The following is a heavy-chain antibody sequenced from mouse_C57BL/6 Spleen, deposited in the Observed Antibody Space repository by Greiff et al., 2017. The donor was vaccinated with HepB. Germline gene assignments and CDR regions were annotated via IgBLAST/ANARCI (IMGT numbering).Heavy chain of an antibody. D-gene: IGHD2-2*01. J-gene: IGHJ4*01. CDR2: IDPSDSYT. CDR1: GYTFTSYW. Sequence: QVQLQQPGAELVKPGASVKLSCKASGYTFTSYWMQWVKQRPGQGLEWIGEIDPSDSYTNYNQKFKGKATLTVDTSSSTAYMQLSSLTPEDSAVYYCARTRGPYGYDDAMDYWGQGTSVTVSS. V-gene: IGHV1-50*01. CDR3: ARTRGPYGYDDAMDY.